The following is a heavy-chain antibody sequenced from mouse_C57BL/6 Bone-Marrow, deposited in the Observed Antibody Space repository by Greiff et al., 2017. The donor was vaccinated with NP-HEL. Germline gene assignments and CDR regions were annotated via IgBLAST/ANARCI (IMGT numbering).Heavy chain of an antibody. V-gene: IGHV1-64*01. CDR2: IPPTSGST. CDR1: GYTFTSYW. CDR3: ARNLLARPY. J-gene: IGHJ3*01. D-gene: IGHD2-10*01. Sequence: QVQLQQPGAELVKPGASVKLSCKASGYTFTSYWMHWVTQRPGQGLEWIGMIPPTSGSTNYTEKFKSKATLTVDKSSSTAYMQLSSLTSEDSAVYYCARNLLARPYGGQGTLVTVTA.